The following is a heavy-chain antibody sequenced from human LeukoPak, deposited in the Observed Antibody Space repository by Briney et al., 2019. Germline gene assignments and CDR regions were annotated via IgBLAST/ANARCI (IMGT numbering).Heavy chain of an antibody. CDR2: INYSGSI. Sequence: SETLSLTCTVSGDSIITTNYYWGWIRQPPGKGLEWIGSINYSGSIHYNPSLKSRVTIFVDTSKNQFSLKLSSVTAADTAVYYCARTSIAARRANAFDIWGLGTMVTVSS. J-gene: IGHJ3*02. CDR1: GDSIITTNYY. CDR3: ARTSIAARRANAFDI. V-gene: IGHV4-39*01. D-gene: IGHD6-6*01.